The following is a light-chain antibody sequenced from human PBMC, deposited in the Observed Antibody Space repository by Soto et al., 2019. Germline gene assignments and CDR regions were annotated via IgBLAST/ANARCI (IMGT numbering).Light chain of an antibody. J-gene: IGKJ4*01. CDR2: WAS. V-gene: IGKV4-1*01. CDR1: QTISYTSINKTY. Sequence: DILMTQSPDSLAVSLGERATISCKSSQTISYTSINKTYLAWYQQMPGQPPKLLIYWASIRGSGVPDRLSGSGFGTDFTLTISSLQTEDVAVYYCQQYFSYPLTFGGGTKVDIK. CDR3: QQYFSYPLT.